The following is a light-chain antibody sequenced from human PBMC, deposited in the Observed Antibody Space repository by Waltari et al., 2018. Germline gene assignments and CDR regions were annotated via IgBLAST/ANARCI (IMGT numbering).Light chain of an antibody. CDR1: TRNVDILHL. Sequence: QSALTQPASVSGSPGQSITISCTAVTRNVDILHLFSWYQHHPGRNPRLLIYEISQRPSGISNRFSGSKSGNTASLTISGLQPEDEADYFCCSFAGYGIYVFGSGTQVSVL. J-gene: IGLJ1*01. CDR3: CSFAGYGIYV. V-gene: IGLV2-23*02. CDR2: EIS.